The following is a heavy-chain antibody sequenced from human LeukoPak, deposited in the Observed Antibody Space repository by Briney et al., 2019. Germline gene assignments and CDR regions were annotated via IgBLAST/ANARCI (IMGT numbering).Heavy chain of an antibody. CDR2: ISGSGGST. D-gene: IGHD3-10*01. Sequence: PGGSPRLSCAASGFTFSSYAMSWVRQAPGKGLEWVSAISGSGGSTYYADSVKGRFTISRDNSKNTLYLQMNSLRAEDTAVYYCAKLNYYGSGPHFDYWGQGTLVTVSS. V-gene: IGHV3-23*01. J-gene: IGHJ4*02. CDR1: GFTFSSYA. CDR3: AKLNYYGSGPHFDY.